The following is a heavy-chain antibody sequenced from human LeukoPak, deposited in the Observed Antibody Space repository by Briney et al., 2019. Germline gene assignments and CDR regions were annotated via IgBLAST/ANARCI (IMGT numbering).Heavy chain of an antibody. CDR3: AKAEYGSGSYFGGY. D-gene: IGHD3-10*01. J-gene: IGHJ4*02. CDR1: GFTFSSYV. V-gene: IGHV3-23*01. CDR2: LSGGGDST. Sequence: QPGGSLRLSCAASGFTFSSYVMSWVRQAPGKGLEWVSALSGGGDSTYYVDSVKGRFTTSRDNSKNTLYLQMNSLRAEDTAVYYCAKAEYGSGSYFGGYWGQGTLVTVSS.